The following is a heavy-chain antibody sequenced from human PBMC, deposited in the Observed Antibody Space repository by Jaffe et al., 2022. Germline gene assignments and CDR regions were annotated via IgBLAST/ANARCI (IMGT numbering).Heavy chain of an antibody. CDR1: GGSISSSNW. CDR2: IYHSGST. Sequence: QVQLQESGPGLVKPSGTLSLTCAVSGGSISSSNWWSWIRQPPGKGLEWIGEIYHSGSTNYNPSLKSRVTISVDKSKNQFSLKLSSVTAADTAVYYCARPHYYDSSGYPTDAFDIWGQGTMVTVSS. D-gene: IGHD3-22*01. V-gene: IGHV4-4*02. J-gene: IGHJ3*02. CDR3: ARPHYYDSSGYPTDAFDI.